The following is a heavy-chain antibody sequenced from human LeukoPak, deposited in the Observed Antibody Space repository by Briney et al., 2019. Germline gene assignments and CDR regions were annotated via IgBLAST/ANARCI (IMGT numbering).Heavy chain of an antibody. Sequence: GGSLRLSCAASGFTFSSYGMHWVRQAPGKGLEWVAVISYDGSNKYYADSVKGRFTISRDNSKNTLYLQMNSLRAEDTAVYYCAKGRLGYCSGGSCGVYYYYGMDVWGQGTTVTVSS. CDR1: GFTFSSYG. CDR2: ISYDGSNK. D-gene: IGHD2-15*01. V-gene: IGHV3-30*18. CDR3: AKGRLGYCSGGSCGVYYYYGMDV. J-gene: IGHJ6*02.